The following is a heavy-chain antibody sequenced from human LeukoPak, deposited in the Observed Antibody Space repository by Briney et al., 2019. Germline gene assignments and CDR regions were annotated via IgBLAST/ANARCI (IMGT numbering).Heavy chain of an antibody. J-gene: IGHJ6*02. V-gene: IGHV3-23*01. CDR3: AKRELPHFYYYYGMDV. Sequence: GGSLRLSCAASGFTFSSYAMSWVRQAPGKGLEWVSAISGSGGSTYYADSVKGRFTISRDNSKNTLYLQMNSLRAEDTAVYYCAKRELPHFYYYYGMDVWGQGTLVTVSS. CDR2: ISGSGGST. CDR1: GFTFSSYA. D-gene: IGHD1-26*01.